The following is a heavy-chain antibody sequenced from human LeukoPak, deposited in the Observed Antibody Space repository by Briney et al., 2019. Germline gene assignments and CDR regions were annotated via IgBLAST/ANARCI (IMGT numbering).Heavy chain of an antibody. CDR1: GGSISSYY. CDR2: IYYSGST. V-gene: IGHV4-59*12. CDR3: ARDQRADFWSGVEAFDI. J-gene: IGHJ3*02. D-gene: IGHD3-3*01. Sequence: SETLSLTCTVSGGSISSYYWSWIRQPPWKGLEWIGYIYYSGSTNYNPSLKSRVTISVDRSKNQFSLKLSSVTAADTAVYYCARDQRADFWSGVEAFDIWGQGTMVTVSS.